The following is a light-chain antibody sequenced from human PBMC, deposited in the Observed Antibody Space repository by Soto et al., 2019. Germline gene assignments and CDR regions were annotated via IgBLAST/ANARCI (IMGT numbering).Light chain of an antibody. CDR1: QSLVHSDGNTY. Sequence: DAVMTQSPLSLPVTLGQPASISCRSSQSLVHSDGNTYLNWFQQTPGQSPRRLIYKVSNRDSGVPDRFSGSGSGTDFTLIITRLEAEDVAVYYCMQYTRSPFTFGHGTKVDIK. V-gene: IGKV2-30*02. CDR2: KVS. CDR3: MQYTRSPFT. J-gene: IGKJ3*01.